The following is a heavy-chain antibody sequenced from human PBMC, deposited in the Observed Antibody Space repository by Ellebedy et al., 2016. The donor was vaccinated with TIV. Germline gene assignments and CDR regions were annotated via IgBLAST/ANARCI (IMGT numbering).Heavy chain of an antibody. J-gene: IGHJ4*02. CDR3: ARASTSGWYILDY. Sequence: PGGSLRLSCAASGFTFSTYGMHWVRQAPGKGLEWVAVIWYDGSNGYYADSVKGRFTISRDNSKNTLYLQMNSLRAEDTAVYYCARASTSGWYILDYWGPGTLVTVSS. CDR2: IWYDGSNG. CDR1: GFTFSTYG. V-gene: IGHV3-33*01. D-gene: IGHD6-19*01.